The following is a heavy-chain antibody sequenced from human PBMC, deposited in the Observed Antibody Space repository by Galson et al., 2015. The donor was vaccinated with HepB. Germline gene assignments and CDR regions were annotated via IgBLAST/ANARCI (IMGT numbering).Heavy chain of an antibody. CDR3: ARDGFGGGFDY. V-gene: IGHV1-18*01. J-gene: IGHJ4*02. CDR2: ITTYNGKT. Sequence: SVKVSCKASGYTFTTYGISWVRQAPGHGLEWVGWITTYNGKTNYEQKFQGRVTMTTDTSTSTAYMELRNLTFEDSAVYYCARDGFGGGFDYWGQGTLVTVSS. CDR1: GYTFTTYG. D-gene: IGHD3-10*01.